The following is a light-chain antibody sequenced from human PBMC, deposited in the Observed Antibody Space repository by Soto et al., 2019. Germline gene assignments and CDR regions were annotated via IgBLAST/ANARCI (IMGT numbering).Light chain of an antibody. CDR2: EVN. J-gene: IGLJ3*02. CDR3: SSYTFSSTLVV. CDR1: SSDVGGYNF. V-gene: IGLV2-14*01. Sequence: QSVLTKPASVSGSPGQSITISCTGTSSDVGGYNFVSWYQQHPGKAPRLMIFEVNNRPSGVSDRFSGSKSGNTASLTISGLQAEDEADYYCSSYTFSSTLVVFGGGTKLTVL.